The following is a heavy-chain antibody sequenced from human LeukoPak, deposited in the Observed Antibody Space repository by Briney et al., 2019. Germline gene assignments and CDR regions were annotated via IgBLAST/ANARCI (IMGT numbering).Heavy chain of an antibody. J-gene: IGHJ4*02. CDR3: ARGNLRSSGSYLNYFDY. D-gene: IGHD1-26*01. CDR1: GGTFSSYA. V-gene: IGHV1-69*01. Sequence: GSSVKVSCKASGGTFSSYAISWVRQAPGQGLEWMGGIIPIFGTANYAQKFQGRVTITADESTSTAYMELSSPRSEDTAVYYCARGNLRSSGSYLNYFDYWGQGTLVTVSS. CDR2: IIPIFGTA.